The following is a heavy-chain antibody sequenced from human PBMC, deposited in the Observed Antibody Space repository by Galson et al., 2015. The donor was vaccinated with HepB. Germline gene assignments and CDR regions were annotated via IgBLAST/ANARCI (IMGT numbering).Heavy chain of an antibody. Sequence: QSGAEVKKPGSSVKVSCKASGGTFSSYAISWVRQAPGQGLEWMGGIIPIFGTANYAQKFQGRVTITADESTSTAYMELSSLRSEDTAVYYCASAYSIAVAGPDSDYNWFDPWGQGTLVTVSS. CDR1: GGTFSSYA. CDR2: IIPIFGTA. CDR3: ASAYSIAVAGPDSDYNWFDP. V-gene: IGHV1-69*13. J-gene: IGHJ5*02. D-gene: IGHD6-19*01.